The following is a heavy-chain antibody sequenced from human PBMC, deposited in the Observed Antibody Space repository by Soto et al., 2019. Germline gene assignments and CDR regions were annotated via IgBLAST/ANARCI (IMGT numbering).Heavy chain of an antibody. CDR2: ISYDGSNK. V-gene: IGHV3-30-3*01. D-gene: IGHD6-13*01. J-gene: IGHJ6*02. CDR1: GFTFSSYA. CDR3: ARDPRYSSSWYPRYYYGMDV. Sequence: QVQLLESGGGVVQPGRSLRLSCAASGFTFSSYAMHWVRQAPGKGLEWVAVISYDGSNKYYADSVKGRFTISRDNSKNTLYLQMNSLTAEDTAVYYCARDPRYSSSWYPRYYYGMDVWGQGTTVTVSS.